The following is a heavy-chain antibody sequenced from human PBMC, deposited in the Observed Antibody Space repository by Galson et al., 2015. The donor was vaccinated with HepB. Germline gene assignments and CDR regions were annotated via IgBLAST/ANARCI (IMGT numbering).Heavy chain of an antibody. CDR1: GGTFSSYT. Sequence: SVKVSCKASGGTFSSYTISWVRQAPGQGLEWMGRIIPILGIANYAQKFQGRVTITADKSTSTAYMELSSLRSEDTAVYYCARCRGIAAAGINDYWGQGTLVTVSS. CDR2: IIPILGIA. D-gene: IGHD6-13*01. J-gene: IGHJ4*02. CDR3: ARCRGIAAAGINDY. V-gene: IGHV1-69*02.